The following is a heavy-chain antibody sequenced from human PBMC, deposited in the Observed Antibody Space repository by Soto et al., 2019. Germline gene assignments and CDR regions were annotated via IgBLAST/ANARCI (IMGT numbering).Heavy chain of an antibody. Sequence: GGSLRLSCAASRLAYSHYYMTWIRQAPGKGLEWVSYISSTGRTIYYADSVRGRFTISRDDAKNSLYLQMNSLRAEDTAVYYCASSYGGNAHFAFDFWGQGTMVTVSS. CDR3: ASSYGGNAHFAFDF. CDR2: ISSTGRTI. J-gene: IGHJ3*01. CDR1: RLAYSHYY. D-gene: IGHD4-17*01. V-gene: IGHV3-11*01.